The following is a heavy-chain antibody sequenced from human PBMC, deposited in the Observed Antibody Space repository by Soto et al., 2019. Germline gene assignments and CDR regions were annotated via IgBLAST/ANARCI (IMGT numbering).Heavy chain of an antibody. CDR3: ARDVGSAPNYYDSSGYYLSWLDP. CDR1: GFTFSSYG. Sequence: GGSLRLSCAASGFTFSSYGMHWVRQAPGKGLEWVAVISYDGSNKYYADSVKGRFTISRDNSKNTLYLQMNSLRAEDTAVYYCARDVGSAPNYYDSSGYYLSWLDPWGQGTLVTSPQ. J-gene: IGHJ5*02. D-gene: IGHD3-22*01. CDR2: ISYDGSNK. V-gene: IGHV3-30*03.